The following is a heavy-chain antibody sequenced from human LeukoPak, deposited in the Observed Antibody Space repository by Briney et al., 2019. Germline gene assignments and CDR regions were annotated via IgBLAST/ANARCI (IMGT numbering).Heavy chain of an antibody. CDR1: GGSISSTTYY. J-gene: IGHJ4*02. CDR3: ASRKRVVLLGGGYSYGD. V-gene: IGHV4-39*01. Sequence: PSETLSLTCTVSGGSISSTTYYWGWIRQPPGKGLEWIGSIYSVGSTEYNPSLKSRVTISVHTSKNQFSLRLTSVTAADTAVYYCASRKRVVLLGGGYSYGDWGQGTLVTVSS. CDR2: IYSVGST. D-gene: IGHD5-18*01.